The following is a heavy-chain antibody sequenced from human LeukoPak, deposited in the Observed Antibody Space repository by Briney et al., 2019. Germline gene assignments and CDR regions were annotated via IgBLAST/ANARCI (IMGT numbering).Heavy chain of an antibody. CDR2: IIPIFGTA. J-gene: IGHJ6*03. Sequence: ASVKISCKASGGTFSSYAISWVRQAPGQGLEWMGGIIPIFGTANYAQKFQGRVTITTDESTSTAYMELSSLRSEDTAVYYCARGEYCSSTSCYKPRPGYYYYMDVWGKGTTVTVSS. D-gene: IGHD2-2*01. V-gene: IGHV1-69*05. CDR1: GGTFSSYA. CDR3: ARGEYCSSTSCYKPRPGYYYYMDV.